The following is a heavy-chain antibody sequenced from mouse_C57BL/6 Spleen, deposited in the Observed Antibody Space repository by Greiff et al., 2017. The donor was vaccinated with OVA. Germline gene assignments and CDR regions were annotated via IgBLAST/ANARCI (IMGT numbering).Heavy chain of an antibody. J-gene: IGHJ2*01. Sequence: VQLQQPGAELVRPGSSVKLSCKASGYTFTSYWMDWVKQRPGQGLEWIGNIYPSDSETHYNQKFKDKATLTVDKSSSTAYMQLSSLTSEDSAVYYCARGGVTLAYWGQGTTLTVSS. CDR1: GYTFTSYW. V-gene: IGHV1-61*01. CDR2: IYPSDSET. CDR3: ARGGVTLAY. D-gene: IGHD2-2*01.